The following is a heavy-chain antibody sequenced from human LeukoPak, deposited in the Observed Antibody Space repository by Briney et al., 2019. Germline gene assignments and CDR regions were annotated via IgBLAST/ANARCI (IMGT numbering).Heavy chain of an antibody. D-gene: IGHD3-22*01. J-gene: IGHJ4*02. Sequence: ASVKVSCKASGYTFTSYDINWVRQAPGQGLEWMGWISNYNGNTNYAQKFQGRVAMTTDTSTYTAYMELRSLRSDDTALYYCARDYDSSGDFDYWGQGTLVTVSS. CDR2: ISNYNGNT. CDR3: ARDYDSSGDFDY. CDR1: GYTFTSYD. V-gene: IGHV1-18*01.